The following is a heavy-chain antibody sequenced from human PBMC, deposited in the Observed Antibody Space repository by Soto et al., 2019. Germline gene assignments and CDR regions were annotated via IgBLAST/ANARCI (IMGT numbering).Heavy chain of an antibody. CDR2: ISYDGSNK. D-gene: IGHD6-19*01. CDR3: ARGSSGWYYYYYGMDV. Sequence: PGGSLRLSCAASGFTFSSYAMRWVLQAPGKGLEWVAVISYDGSNKYYADSVKGRFTISRDNSKNTLYLQMNSLRAEDTAVYYCARGSSGWYYYYYGMDVWGQGTTVTVSS. J-gene: IGHJ6*02. V-gene: IGHV3-30-3*01. CDR1: GFTFSSYA.